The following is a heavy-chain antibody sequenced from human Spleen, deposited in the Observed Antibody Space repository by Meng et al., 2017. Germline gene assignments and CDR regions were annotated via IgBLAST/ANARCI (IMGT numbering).Heavy chain of an antibody. CDR2: INSNTGGT. V-gene: IGHV1-2*02. Sequence: ASVKVSCKASGYTFTGYYIHWVRQAPGQGLEWMGWINSNTGGTHYAQNFQGRVSVTRETSISTVYMELSGLTSDDTAIYYCSGEDYWGQGTLVTVSS. CDR3: SGEDY. J-gene: IGHJ4*02. CDR1: GYTFTGYY.